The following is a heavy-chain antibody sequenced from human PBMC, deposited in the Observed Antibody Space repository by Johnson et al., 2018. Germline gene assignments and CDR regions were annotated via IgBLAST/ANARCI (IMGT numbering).Heavy chain of an antibody. Sequence: VQLVQSGGGLVKPGGSLRLSCAASGFTFSDYSVNWVRQAPGKGLEWVSSISSSSAYIYYAASVKGRFTISRDNAKNSLYLQMNSLRVEDTAVYFCARSYYDSSDQLSYFDYWGQGTLVSVSS. D-gene: IGHD3-22*01. CDR2: ISSSSAYI. CDR3: ARSYYDSSDQLSYFDY. CDR1: GFTFSDYS. V-gene: IGHV3-21*06. J-gene: IGHJ4*02.